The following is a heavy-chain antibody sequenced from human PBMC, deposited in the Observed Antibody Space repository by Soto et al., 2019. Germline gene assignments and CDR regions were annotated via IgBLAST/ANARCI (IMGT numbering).Heavy chain of an antibody. CDR3: ATSTYDDFWSGFF. V-gene: IGHV1-2*02. Sequence: ASVEVACKTSGYTFADFYIHWVRQAPGQGFEWMGWMNPNTGGAVYAQKFLGRVAMTRDTSISTAYMELSRLSSNDTAVYFCATSTYDDFWSGFFWGQGTLVTVSS. D-gene: IGHD3-3*01. CDR1: GYTFADFY. J-gene: IGHJ4*02. CDR2: MNPNTGGA.